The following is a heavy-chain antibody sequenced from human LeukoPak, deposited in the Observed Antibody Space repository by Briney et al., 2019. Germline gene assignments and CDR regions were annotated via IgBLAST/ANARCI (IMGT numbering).Heavy chain of an antibody. D-gene: IGHD3-16*01. CDR1: GGSITAGNHH. CDR3: ARLNPGYVTAPHDS. J-gene: IGHJ5*01. Sequence: PSETLSLTCTVSGGSITAGNHHWGWIRQPPGEGLEWIGSVYYSGSIFSDTSHKSRVTISGDTSKNQFSLSLSSVTAADTAVHHCARLNPGYVTAPHDSWGQGMLVTVSS. CDR2: VYYSGSI. V-gene: IGHV4-39*01.